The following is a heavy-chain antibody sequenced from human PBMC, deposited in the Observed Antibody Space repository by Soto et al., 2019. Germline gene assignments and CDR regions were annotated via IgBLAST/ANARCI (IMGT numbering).Heavy chain of an antibody. J-gene: IGHJ6*02. CDR1: GYTFIRYG. Sequence: QVQLVQSAAEVKKPGASVKVSCKASGYTFIRYGITWVRQAPGQGLEWMGWISAYNDYTIYAQKLQGRVTMTTDTTTRIVYMELRGLKSEATAVYYWARGGYYDTSWGKLSHYGLDVWGQGTSVTVSS. CDR2: ISAYNDYT. D-gene: IGHD3-16*01. CDR3: ARGGYYDTSWGKLSHYGLDV. V-gene: IGHV1-18*01.